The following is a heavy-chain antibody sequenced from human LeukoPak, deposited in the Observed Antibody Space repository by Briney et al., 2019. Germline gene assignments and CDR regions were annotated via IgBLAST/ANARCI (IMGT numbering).Heavy chain of an antibody. CDR1: GYTFTSYG. J-gene: IGHJ5*02. D-gene: IGHD1-26*01. CDR3: ARYGGKRSGSYYRWFDP. Sequence: ASVKVSCKASGYTFTSYGISWVRQAPGQGLEWMGWISAYNGNTNYAQKLQGRVTMTTDTSTSTAYMELRSLRSDDTAVYYCARYGGKRSGSYYRWFDPWGQGTLVTVSS. V-gene: IGHV1-18*01. CDR2: ISAYNGNT.